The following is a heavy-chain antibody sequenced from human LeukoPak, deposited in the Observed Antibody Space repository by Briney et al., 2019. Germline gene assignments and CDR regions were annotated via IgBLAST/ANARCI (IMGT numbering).Heavy chain of an antibody. D-gene: IGHD2-21*02. V-gene: IGHV4-31*03. J-gene: IGHJ4*02. Sequence: PSQTLSLTCTVSGGSISSGGYYWSWIRQHPGKGLEWIGYIYYSGSTYYNPSLKSRVTISVDTSKNQFSLKLSSVTAADTAVYYCARTIVVVTAPYFDYWGQGTLVTVSS. CDR3: ARTIVVVTAPYFDY. CDR1: GGSISSGGYY. CDR2: IYYSGST.